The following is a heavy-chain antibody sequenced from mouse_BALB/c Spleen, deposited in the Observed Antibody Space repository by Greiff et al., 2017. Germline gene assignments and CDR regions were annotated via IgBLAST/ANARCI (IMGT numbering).Heavy chain of an antibody. D-gene: IGHD1-3*01. CDR2: IDPANGNT. CDR1: GFNIKDTY. V-gene: IGHV14-3*02. CDR3: TIDYYNPLDY. J-gene: IGHJ2*01. Sequence: VQLQQSGAELVKPGASVKLSCTASGFNIKDTYMHWVKQRPEQGLEWIGRIDPANGNTKYDPKFQGKATITADTSSNTAYLQLSSLTSEDTAVYYCTIDYYNPLDYWGQGTTLTVSS.